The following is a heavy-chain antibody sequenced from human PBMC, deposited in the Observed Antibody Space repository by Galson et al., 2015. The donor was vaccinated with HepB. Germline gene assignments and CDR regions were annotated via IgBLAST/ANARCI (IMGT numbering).Heavy chain of an antibody. Sequence: SLRLSCAASGFIFNTYGMHWVRQAPGKGLEWVAVLWYDGSNKYYADFVKGRFTISRDPSKSTLYLQMNSLRAEDTAMYYCARDTVGATNEYSFDMWGQGTMVTVTS. J-gene: IGHJ3*02. CDR2: LWYDGSNK. D-gene: IGHD1-26*01. V-gene: IGHV3-33*01. CDR1: GFIFNTYG. CDR3: ARDTVGATNEYSFDM.